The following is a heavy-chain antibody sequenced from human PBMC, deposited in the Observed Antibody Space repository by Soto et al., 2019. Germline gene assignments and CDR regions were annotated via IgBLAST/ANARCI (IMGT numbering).Heavy chain of an antibody. J-gene: IGHJ6*03. CDR1: GFTFDDYA. CDR3: AKNGRGGPNYYYYMDV. CDR2: ISWNSGSI. V-gene: IGHV3-9*01. D-gene: IGHD2-15*01. Sequence: EVQLVESGGGLVQPGRSLRLSCAASGFTFDDYAMHWVRQAPGKGREWVSGISWNSGSIGYADSVKGRFTISRDNAKNSLYLQMNSLRAEDTALYYCAKNGRGGPNYYYYMDVWGKGTTVTVSS.